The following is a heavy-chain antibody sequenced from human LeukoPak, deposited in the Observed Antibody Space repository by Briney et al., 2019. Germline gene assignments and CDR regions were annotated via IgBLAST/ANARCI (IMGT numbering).Heavy chain of an antibody. CDR2: IYPGDSDT. Sequence: GESLKISCKGSGNSFTAYWIAWVRQMPGKGLEWMGSIYPGDSDTTYSPSFQGQVTMSADKSISTAYLQWNSLKASDTALYYCARHPTSSVFNFWGQGTLVTVSS. V-gene: IGHV5-51*01. J-gene: IGHJ4*02. CDR3: ARHPTSSVFNF. CDR1: GNSFTAYW. D-gene: IGHD6-19*01.